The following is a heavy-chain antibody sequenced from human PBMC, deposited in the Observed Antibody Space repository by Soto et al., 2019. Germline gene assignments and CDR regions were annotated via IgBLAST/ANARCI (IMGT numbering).Heavy chain of an antibody. CDR2: VYHSGST. J-gene: IGHJ5*02. D-gene: IGHD1-1*01. Sequence: SETLSLTCTVSGGSISGSLDYWGWIRQPPGKGLEWIGNVYHSGSTYYNPALKSRVTISVDTSRNQFSLRLRSVIAADTAVYYCARHLDNWNFNWFDPWGQGTLVTVSS. CDR3: ARHLDNWNFNWFDP. V-gene: IGHV4-39*01. CDR1: GGSISGSLDY.